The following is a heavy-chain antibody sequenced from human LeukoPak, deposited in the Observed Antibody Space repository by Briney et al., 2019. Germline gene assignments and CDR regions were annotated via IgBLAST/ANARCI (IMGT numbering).Heavy chain of an antibody. CDR3: ARAPYDSSGSDAFDI. CDR1: GGSISSSSYY. D-gene: IGHD3-22*01. CDR2: IYYSGST. Sequence: SETLSLTCTVSGGSISSSSYYWGWIRQPPGKGLEWIGYIYYSGSTNYNPSLKSRVTISVDTSKNQFSLKLSSVTAADTAVYYCARAPYDSSGSDAFDIWGQGTMVTVSS. J-gene: IGHJ3*02. V-gene: IGHV4-61*05.